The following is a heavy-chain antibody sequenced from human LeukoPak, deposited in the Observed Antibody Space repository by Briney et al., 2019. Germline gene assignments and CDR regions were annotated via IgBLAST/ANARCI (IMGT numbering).Heavy chain of an antibody. J-gene: IGHJ6*03. D-gene: IGHD5-12*01. V-gene: IGHV4-39*07. Sequence: SETLSLTCTVSGGSISSSSYYWGWIRQPPGKGLEWIGSIYYSGSTYYNPSLKSRVTISVDTSKNQFSLKLSSVTAADTAVYYCARDRPVTTINAVYYYYYYMDVWGKGTTVTVSS. CDR1: GGSISSSSYY. CDR2: IYYSGST. CDR3: ARDRPVTTINAVYYYYYYMDV.